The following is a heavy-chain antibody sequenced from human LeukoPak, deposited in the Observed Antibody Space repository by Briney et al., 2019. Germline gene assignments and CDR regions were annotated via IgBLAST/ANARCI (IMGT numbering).Heavy chain of an antibody. CDR2: INPNSGGT. CDR3: ARDQVSGSSGYYGYDY. J-gene: IGHJ4*02. D-gene: IGHD3-22*01. Sequence: GASVKVSCKASGYTFTGYYMHWVRQAPGRGLEWMGWINPNSGGTNYAQKFQGRVTMTRDTSISTAYMELSRLRSDDTAVYYCARDQVSGSSGYYGYDYWGQGTLVTVSS. V-gene: IGHV1-2*02. CDR1: GYTFTGYY.